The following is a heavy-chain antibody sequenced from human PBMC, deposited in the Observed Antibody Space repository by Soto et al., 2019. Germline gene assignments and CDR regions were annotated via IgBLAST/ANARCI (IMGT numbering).Heavy chain of an antibody. V-gene: IGHV3-33*01. CDR1: GFTFSSYG. Sequence: GGSLRLSCAASGFTFSSYGMHWVRQAPGKGLEWVAVIWYDGSNKYYADSVKGRFTISRDNSKNTLYLQMNSLRAEDTAVYYCARDGSMSDYNWFDPWGQGTLVTVSS. D-gene: IGHD3-3*01. CDR2: IWYDGSNK. CDR3: ARDGSMSDYNWFDP. J-gene: IGHJ5*02.